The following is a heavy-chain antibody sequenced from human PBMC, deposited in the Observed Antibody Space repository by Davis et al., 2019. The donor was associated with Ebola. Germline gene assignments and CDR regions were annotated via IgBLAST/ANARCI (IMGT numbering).Heavy chain of an antibody. D-gene: IGHD5-24*01. CDR2: IRYDGNDK. CDR3: ARGTDGYNPGGYFDS. V-gene: IGHV3-30*19. J-gene: IGHJ4*02. Sequence: GGSLRLSCAASGFSFSAYDMHWVRQAPGKGLEWVALIRYDGNDKYYTDSVKGRFTISRDNSKNTLHLQLSSLSAEDTAMYYCARGTDGYNPGGYFDSWGQGTLVTVSS. CDR1: GFSFSAYD.